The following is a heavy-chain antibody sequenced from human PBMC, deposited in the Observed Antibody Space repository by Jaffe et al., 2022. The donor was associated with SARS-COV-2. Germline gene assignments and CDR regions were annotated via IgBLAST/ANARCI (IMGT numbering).Heavy chain of an antibody. D-gene: IGHD2-21*02. CDR1: GGSISSSSYY. CDR3: ATHTGGDSTGAFDI. CDR2: IYYSGST. V-gene: IGHV4-39*01. Sequence: QLQLQESGPGLVKPSETLSLTCTVSGGSISSSSYYWGWIRQPPGKGLEWIGSIYYSGSTYYNPSLKSRVTISVDTSKNQFSLKLSSVTAADTAVYYCATHTGGDSTGAFDIWGQGTMVTVSS. J-gene: IGHJ3*02.